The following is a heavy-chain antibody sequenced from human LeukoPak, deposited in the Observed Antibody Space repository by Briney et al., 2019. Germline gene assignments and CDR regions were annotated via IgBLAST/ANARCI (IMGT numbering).Heavy chain of an antibody. Sequence: GGSLRLSCAASGFTFSDAWMAWVRQAPGKGLEWVANINQDGSTKQYVDSVRGRFTISSDNAKKSLYLQMNSLRAEDSGLYHCARDMKGNLDYWGQGTLVTVSS. V-gene: IGHV3-7*01. D-gene: IGHD3-16*01. CDR2: INQDGSTK. CDR3: ARDMKGNLDY. J-gene: IGHJ4*02. CDR1: GFTFSDAW.